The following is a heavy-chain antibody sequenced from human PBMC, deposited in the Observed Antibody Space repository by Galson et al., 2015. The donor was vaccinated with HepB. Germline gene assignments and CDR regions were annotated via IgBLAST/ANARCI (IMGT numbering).Heavy chain of an antibody. Sequence: SVKVSCKASGYTFTSYGISWVRQAPGQGLEWMGWISAYNGNTNYAQKLQGRVTMTTDTSTSTAYMELRSLRSDDTAVYYCASGGDKKYCSGGSCYHTDDAFDIWGQGTMVTVSS. J-gene: IGHJ3*02. CDR1: GYTFTSYG. CDR2: ISAYNGNT. V-gene: IGHV1-18*01. CDR3: ASGGDKKYCSGGSCYHTDDAFDI. D-gene: IGHD2-15*01.